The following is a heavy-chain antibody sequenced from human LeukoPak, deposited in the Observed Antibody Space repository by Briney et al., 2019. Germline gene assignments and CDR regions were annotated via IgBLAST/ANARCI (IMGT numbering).Heavy chain of an antibody. D-gene: IGHD4-17*01. J-gene: IGHJ3*01. Sequence: PGGSLRLSCAASGFTFSSYSMNWVRQAPGKGLEWVSSISSSSSYIYYADSVKGRFTISRDNAKNSLYLQMNSLRAEDTAVYYCARDIRFGDYTAVWGQGTMVTVSS. CDR2: ISSSSSYI. CDR3: ARDIRFGDYTAV. CDR1: GFTFSSYS. V-gene: IGHV3-21*01.